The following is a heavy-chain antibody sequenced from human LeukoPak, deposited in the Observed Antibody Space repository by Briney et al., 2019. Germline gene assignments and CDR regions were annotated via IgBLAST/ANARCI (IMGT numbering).Heavy chain of an antibody. D-gene: IGHD6-19*01. J-gene: IGHJ4*02. CDR3: AKETVAAPPIDY. CDR1: GFTFSSYE. V-gene: IGHV3-48*03. Sequence: GGSLRLSCAASGFTFSSYEMNWVRQAPGKGLEWVSYISSSGSTIYYADSVKGRFTISRDNSKNTLFLQMNSLRAEDTAVYYCAKETVAAPPIDYWGQGTLVTVSS. CDR2: ISSSGSTI.